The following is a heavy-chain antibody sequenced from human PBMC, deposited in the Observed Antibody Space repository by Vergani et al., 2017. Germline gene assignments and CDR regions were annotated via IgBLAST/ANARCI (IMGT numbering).Heavy chain of an antibody. CDR1: GFTFSSYS. Sequence: EVQLVESGGGLVQPGGSLRLSCAASGFTFSSYSMNWVRQAPGKGLEWVSYISSSSSYTNYADSVKGRFTISRDNAKNSLYLQMNSLRAADTAVYYCAGGAAPQWWVVPSYYYYGMDVWGQGTTVTVSS. V-gene: IGHV3-21*05. J-gene: IGHJ6*02. CDR2: ISSSSSYT. CDR3: AGGAAPQWWVVPSYYYYGMDV. D-gene: IGHD2-15*01.